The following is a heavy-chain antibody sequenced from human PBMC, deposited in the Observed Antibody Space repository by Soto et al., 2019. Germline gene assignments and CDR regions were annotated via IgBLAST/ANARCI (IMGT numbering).Heavy chain of an antibody. CDR1: GFTFSSYA. V-gene: IGHV3-30-3*01. CDR2: ISYDGSNK. J-gene: IGHJ6*02. D-gene: IGHD3-9*01. Sequence: QVQLVESGGGVVQPGRSLRLSCAASGFTFSSYAMHWVRQAPGKGLEWVAVISYDGSNKYYADSVKGRFTISRDNSKNTLYLQRNSLRAEDTAVYYCARASRYYDILTGYSGGYYYGMDVWGQGTTVTVSS. CDR3: ARASRYYDILTGYSGGYYYGMDV.